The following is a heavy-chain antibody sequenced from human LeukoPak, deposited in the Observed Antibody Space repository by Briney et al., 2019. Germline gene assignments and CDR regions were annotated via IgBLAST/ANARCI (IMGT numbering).Heavy chain of an antibody. J-gene: IGHJ3*02. Sequence: GGSLRLSCAASGFIFSDAWMSWVRQAPGKGLEWVANIKQDGSEKYYVDSVKGRFTISRDNAKNSLYLQMNSLRAEDTAVYYCARDLESNYDFWSGYEPSGFDIWGQGTMVTVSS. V-gene: IGHV3-7*01. CDR2: IKQDGSEK. CDR1: GFIFSDAW. D-gene: IGHD3-3*01. CDR3: ARDLESNYDFWSGYEPSGFDI.